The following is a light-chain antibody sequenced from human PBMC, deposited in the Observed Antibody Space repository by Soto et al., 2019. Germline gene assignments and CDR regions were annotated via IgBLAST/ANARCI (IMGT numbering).Light chain of an antibody. V-gene: IGKV3-15*01. CDR3: QQYNNWPPIT. J-gene: IGKJ5*01. CDR2: DTS. CDR1: QSVSIK. Sequence: EIVLTQSPGTLSVSPGERATLSCRASQSVSIKLAWYQQKPGQAPRLLIYDTSTRATGIPARFSGSGSGTEFTLTISSLQSEDFADYYCQQYNNWPPITFGQGTRLEIK.